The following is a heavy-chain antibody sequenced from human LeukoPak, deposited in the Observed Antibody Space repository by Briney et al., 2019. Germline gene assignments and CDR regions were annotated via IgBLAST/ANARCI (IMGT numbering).Heavy chain of an antibody. CDR2: IKRDGSEI. CDR1: GFTFTNYW. CDR3: ARDGVRNFDY. Sequence: GGSLRLSCAATGFTFTNYWMAWVRQAPGKGLEWVANIKRDGSEIHYVDSVKGRFTISKDSAKNSLYLQMNSLRAEDTDVYYCARDGVRNFDYWGQGTLVTVSS. D-gene: IGHD3-16*01. J-gene: IGHJ4*02. V-gene: IGHV3-7*03.